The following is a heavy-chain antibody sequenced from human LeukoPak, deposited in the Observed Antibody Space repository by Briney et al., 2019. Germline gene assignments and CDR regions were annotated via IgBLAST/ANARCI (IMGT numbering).Heavy chain of an antibody. CDR1: GGSISSSSYY. CDR2: IYYSGST. D-gene: IGHD3-22*01. J-gene: IGHJ4*02. Sequence: SETLSLTCTVSGGSISSSSYYWGWIRQPPGKGLEWIGSIYYSGSTYYNPSLKSRVTISVDTSKNQSSLKLSSVTAADTAVYYCARLSSGYYFDYWGQGTLVTVSS. CDR3: ARLSSGYYFDY. V-gene: IGHV4-39*01.